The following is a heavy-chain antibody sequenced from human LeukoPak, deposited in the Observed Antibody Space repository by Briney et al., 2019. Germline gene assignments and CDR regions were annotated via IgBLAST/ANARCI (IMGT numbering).Heavy chain of an antibody. CDR1: GFTFSSYA. D-gene: IGHD3-10*01. CDR3: AKTSAGIRGGYFDY. CDR2: INDSGGNT. J-gene: IGHJ4*02. V-gene: IGHV3-23*01. Sequence: GGSLRLSCAASGFTFSSYAMSWVRQAPGKGLEWVSLINDSGGNTYYADSVKGRFTISRDNSKNTLFLQMSSLRAEDTAVYYCAKTSAGIRGGYFDYWGQGALVTVSS.